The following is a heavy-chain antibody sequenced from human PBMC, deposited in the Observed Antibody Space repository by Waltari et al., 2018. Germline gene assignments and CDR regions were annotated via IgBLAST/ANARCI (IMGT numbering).Heavy chain of an antibody. CDR1: GFTFASYA. CDR3: ARVDGDLLLY. J-gene: IGHJ4*02. Sequence: VQLLESGGGLVQPGGSLRLSCAASGFTFASYALRWVRQAPGKGLEWIGYIYYSGSTYYNPSLKSRVTISVDTSKNQFSLKLSSVTAADTAVYYCARVDGDLLLYWGQGTLVTVSS. V-gene: IGHV4-31*02. D-gene: IGHD4-17*01. CDR2: IYYSGST.